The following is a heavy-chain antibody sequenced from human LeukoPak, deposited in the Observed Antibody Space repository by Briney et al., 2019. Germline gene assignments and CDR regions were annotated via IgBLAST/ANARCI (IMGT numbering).Heavy chain of an antibody. V-gene: IGHV2-5*02. Sequence: SGPTLVKPTQTLTLTCTFSGFSLSSSGVGVGWIRQPPGKALGWLALIYWDDDKFYSPSLRNRLTITKDTSKNRVVLTMTNIDPVDTASYYCARRLSGAYFDYWGQGTLVSVSS. J-gene: IGHJ4*02. CDR1: GFSLSSSGVG. CDR2: IYWDDDK. D-gene: IGHD1-26*01. CDR3: ARRLSGAYFDY.